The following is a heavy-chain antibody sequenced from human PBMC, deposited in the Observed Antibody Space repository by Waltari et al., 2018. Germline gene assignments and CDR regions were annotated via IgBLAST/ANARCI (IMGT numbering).Heavy chain of an antibody. Sequence: EVQLVESGGGLVQPGGSLRLSCGISGFTVRHNYMSWVHQAAGKGLEWVSVIYSAGGTYYADSVKDRFIISRDNSENTLYLQMNSLRVEDTAMYYCARAPGFGDYHYDYWGQGTLVTVSS. CDR1: GFTVRHNY. D-gene: IGHD4-17*01. J-gene: IGHJ4*02. CDR3: ARAPGFGDYHYDY. V-gene: IGHV3-66*01. CDR2: IYSAGGT.